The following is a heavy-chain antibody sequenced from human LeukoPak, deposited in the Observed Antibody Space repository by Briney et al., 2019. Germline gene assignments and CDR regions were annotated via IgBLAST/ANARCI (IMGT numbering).Heavy chain of an antibody. CDR2: MYYSGST. V-gene: IGHV4-39*01. D-gene: IGHD6-19*01. CDR3: ARQPVRIAVAGRNWFDP. Sequence: SETLSVTCTVSGGSISSNNYYWGWIRQPPGKGLEWIGSMYYSGSTYYNPSLKSRVTISVDTSKNQFSLKLSSVTAADTAVYYCARQPVRIAVAGRNWFDPWGQGTLVTVSS. J-gene: IGHJ5*02. CDR1: GGSISSNNYY.